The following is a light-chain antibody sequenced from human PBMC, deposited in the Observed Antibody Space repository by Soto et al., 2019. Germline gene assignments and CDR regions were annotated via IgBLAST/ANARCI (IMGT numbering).Light chain of an antibody. CDR3: HQYDVYPYT. J-gene: IGKJ2*01. Sequence: DIQMTQSPSTLSASVGDRVTMTCRASQSITQWLAWFQQKPGKAPNLFMYDVSSLQSGVPPRFSGRGSGTEFTLTISSLQPDDLGTYFCHQYDVYPYTFGQGTKVDSK. CDR1: QSITQW. CDR2: DVS. V-gene: IGKV1-5*01.